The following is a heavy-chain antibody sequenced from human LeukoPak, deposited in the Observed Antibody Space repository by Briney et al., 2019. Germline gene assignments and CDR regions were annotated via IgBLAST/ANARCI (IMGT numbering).Heavy chain of an antibody. V-gene: IGHV3-20*04. D-gene: IGHD1-7*01. J-gene: IGHJ4*02. CDR1: GFTFDDYG. CDR2: INWNGGST. CDR3: ARAGLYNWNYEGTAYFDY. Sequence: GGSLRLSCAASGFTFDDYGMSWVRQAPGKGLEWVSGINWNGGSTGYADSVKGRFTISRDNAKNSLYLQMNSLRAEDTALYYCARAGLYNWNYEGTAYFDYWGQRTLVTVSS.